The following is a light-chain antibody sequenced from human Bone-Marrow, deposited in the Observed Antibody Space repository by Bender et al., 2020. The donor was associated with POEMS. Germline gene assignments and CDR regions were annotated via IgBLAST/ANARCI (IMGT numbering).Light chain of an antibody. CDR2: RDN. Sequence: SYELTQPVSVSVYPGQTASITCSGDTLGDKYASWYQQKPGQSPVLVIYRDNERPSGIPERFSGSNSGNTATLTISGPHTLDEADYYCQAWDSSTAVVFGGGTKLTVL. CDR1: TLGDKY. V-gene: IGLV3-1*01. J-gene: IGLJ2*01. CDR3: QAWDSSTAVV.